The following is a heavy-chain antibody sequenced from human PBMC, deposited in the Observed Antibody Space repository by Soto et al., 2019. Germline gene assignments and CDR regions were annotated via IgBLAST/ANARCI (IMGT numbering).Heavy chain of an antibody. CDR2: ISAYNGKT. J-gene: IGHJ4*02. CDR1: GYPFTSYG. V-gene: IGHV1-18*01. CDR3: ARDRLIAVTGLLHY. D-gene: IGHD6-19*01. Sequence: QVQLVQSGAEVKKPGASVKVSCKTSGYPFTSYGINWVRQAPGQGPEWMGWISAYNGKTSYTQKFQGRGTMTTDTSTSTAYMELRSLRSDDKAVYYCARDRLIAVTGLLHYWGQGTLVTVSS.